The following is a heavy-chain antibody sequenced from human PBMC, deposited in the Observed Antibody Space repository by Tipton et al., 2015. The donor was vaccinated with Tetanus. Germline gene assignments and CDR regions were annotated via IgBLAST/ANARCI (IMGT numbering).Heavy chain of an antibody. J-gene: IGHJ3*02. Sequence: SLRLSCTASGFTFGDYAMSWVRQAPGKGLEWVGFIRSKAYGGTTEYAASVKGRFTISRDDSKSIAYLQMNSLKTEDTAVYYCTRVEDSSDGGAFDIWGQGTMVTVSS. CDR3: TRVEDSSDGGAFDI. CDR2: IRSKAYGGTT. V-gene: IGHV3-49*04. D-gene: IGHD3-22*01. CDR1: GFTFGDYA.